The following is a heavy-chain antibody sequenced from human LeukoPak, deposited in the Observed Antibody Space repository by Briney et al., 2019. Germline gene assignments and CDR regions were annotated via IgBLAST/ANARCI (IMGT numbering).Heavy chain of an antibody. D-gene: IGHD1-14*01. CDR3: ARVFIGAGKAPYLI. Sequence: PSETLSLTCTVSGGSISSSSYYRGWIRQPPGKGLEWIGSIYYSGSTYYNPSLKSRVTISVDTSKNQFSLKLSSVTAADTAVYYCARVFIGAGKAPYLIWGQGTMVTVSS. J-gene: IGHJ3*02. CDR2: IYYSGST. V-gene: IGHV4-39*07. CDR1: GGSISSSSYY.